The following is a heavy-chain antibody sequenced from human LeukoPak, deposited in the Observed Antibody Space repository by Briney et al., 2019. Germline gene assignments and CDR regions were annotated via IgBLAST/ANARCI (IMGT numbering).Heavy chain of an antibody. Sequence: GASVNVSCKASGYTFTGYYMHWVRQAPGQGLEWMGWINPNSGGTNYAQKFQGRVTMTRDTSISTAYMELSRLRSDDTAVYYCARDPRFLEWSYAFNIWGQGKMVTVS. CDR2: INPNSGGT. D-gene: IGHD3-3*01. J-gene: IGHJ3*02. CDR1: GYTFTGYY. V-gene: IGHV1-2*02. CDR3: ARDPRFLEWSYAFNI.